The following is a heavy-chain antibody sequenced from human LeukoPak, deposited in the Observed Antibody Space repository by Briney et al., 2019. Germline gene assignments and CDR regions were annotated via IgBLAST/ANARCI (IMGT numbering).Heavy chain of an antibody. CDR3: ARDERGDYEFDY. Sequence: SETLSLTCTVSGGSVSTYYWNWIRQPPGKELEWIGYVYYSGNTNIKPSLKSRATISIDTSKNQFSLKLTSVTAADTAVYYCARDERGDYEFDYWGRGTLVTVSS. CDR1: GGSVSTYY. V-gene: IGHV4-59*02. D-gene: IGHD4-17*01. CDR2: VYYSGNT. J-gene: IGHJ4*02.